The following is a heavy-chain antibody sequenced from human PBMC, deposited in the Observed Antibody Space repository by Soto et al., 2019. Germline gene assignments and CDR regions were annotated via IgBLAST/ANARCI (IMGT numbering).Heavy chain of an antibody. CDR2: ISSSSSTI. D-gene: IGHD5-12*01. J-gene: IGHJ6*03. V-gene: IGHV3-48*01. CDR1: GFTFSSYS. CDR3: ARGQYSGYDYYYYYMDV. Sequence: GGSLRLSCAASGFTFSSYSMNWVRQPPGKGLEWVSYISSSSSTIYYADSVKGRFTISRDNAKNSLYLQMNSLRAEDTAVYYCARGQYSGYDYYYYYMDVWGKGTTVTVSS.